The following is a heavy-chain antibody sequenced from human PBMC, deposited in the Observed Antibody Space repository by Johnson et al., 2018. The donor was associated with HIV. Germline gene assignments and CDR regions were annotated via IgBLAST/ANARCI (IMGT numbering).Heavy chain of an antibody. CDR1: GFTVSSNY. D-gene: IGHD6-13*01. CDR2: LYSGDTT. Sequence: EQLVESGGGLVQPGGSLRLSCAASGFTVSSNYMSWVRQAPGKGLEWVSVLYSGDTTHHEDSVKDRFTSTSDNSNNTLQLQLNSMRSADKAVYYCAKDVDSSRWWRAFDMWGQGTMVSVSS. V-gene: IGHV3-66*01. CDR3: AKDVDSSRWWRAFDM. J-gene: IGHJ3*02.